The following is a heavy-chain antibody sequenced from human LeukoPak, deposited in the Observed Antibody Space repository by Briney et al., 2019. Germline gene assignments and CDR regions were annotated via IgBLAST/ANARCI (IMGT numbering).Heavy chain of an antibody. J-gene: IGHJ6*02. V-gene: IGHV3-21*01. CDR3: AKDRGSTGLYGMDV. D-gene: IGHD2-8*02. CDR2: ISGTSNYI. Sequence: GGSLRLSCAASGFTFNIYSMNWVRQAPGKGLEWVSSISGTSNYIYYADSVKGRFTISRDNAKNSLYLHMNSLRAEDTAVYYCAKDRGSTGLYGMDVWGQGTTVTVSS. CDR1: GFTFNIYS.